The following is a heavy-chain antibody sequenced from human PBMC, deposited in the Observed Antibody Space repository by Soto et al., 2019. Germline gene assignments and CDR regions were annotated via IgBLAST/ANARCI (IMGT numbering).Heavy chain of an antibody. D-gene: IGHD6-6*01. Sequence: ASVKVSCKASGYTFTGYYMHWVRQAPGQGLEWMGWINPNSGGTNYAQKFQGWVTMTRDTSISTAYMELSRLRSDDTAVYYCARAPTILAARPDYYYYYMDVWGKGTTVTSP. CDR2: INPNSGGT. V-gene: IGHV1-2*04. CDR1: GYTFTGYY. CDR3: ARAPTILAARPDYYYYYMDV. J-gene: IGHJ6*03.